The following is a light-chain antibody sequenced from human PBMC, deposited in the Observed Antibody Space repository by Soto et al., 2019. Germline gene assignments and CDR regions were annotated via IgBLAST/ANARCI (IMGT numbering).Light chain of an antibody. CDR1: SGHSSYG. Sequence: QPVLTQSPSASASLGTSVKLTCTLISGHSSYGIAWHQQQPEKGPRYLMKLNSDGSHSKGDAIPDRFSGSSSGAERYLTISSLQSEDEADYYCQTWGTGIQVFGGGTQLTVL. CDR3: QTWGTGIQV. V-gene: IGLV4-69*01. J-gene: IGLJ7*01. CDR2: LNSDGSH.